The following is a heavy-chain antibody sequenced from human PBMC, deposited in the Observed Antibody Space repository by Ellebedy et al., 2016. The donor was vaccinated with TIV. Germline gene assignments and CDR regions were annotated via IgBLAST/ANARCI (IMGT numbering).Heavy chain of an antibody. J-gene: IGHJ4*02. V-gene: IGHV6-1*01. CDR1: GDSVSSNSAA. CDR3: AGRGTAGTGFSY. Sequence: SQTLSLTCAISGDSVSSNSAAWNWIRQSPSRGLEWLGRTYYRSKWNTDYAVSVKSRITINADTSKNHISLQLNSVTPEDTAMYYCAGRGTAGTGFSYWGQGTLVTVSS. D-gene: IGHD3/OR15-3a*01. CDR2: TYYRSKWNT.